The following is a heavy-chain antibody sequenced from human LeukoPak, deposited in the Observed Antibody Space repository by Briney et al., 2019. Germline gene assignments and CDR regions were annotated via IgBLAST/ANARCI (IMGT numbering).Heavy chain of an antibody. Sequence: SETLSLTCTVSGGSIRSGGYYWSWIRQHPGKGLKWIGYIYYSGSTYYNPSLKSRATISVDTSKNQFSLKLSSVTAADTAVYYCARSRTTVRWFDPWGQGTLVTVSS. CDR3: ARSRTTVRWFDP. J-gene: IGHJ5*02. CDR1: GGSIRSGGYY. CDR2: IYYSGST. V-gene: IGHV4-31*03. D-gene: IGHD4-11*01.